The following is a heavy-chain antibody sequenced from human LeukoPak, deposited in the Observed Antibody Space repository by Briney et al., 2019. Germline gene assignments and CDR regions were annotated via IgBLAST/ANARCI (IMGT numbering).Heavy chain of an antibody. Sequence: GGSLRLSCAASGFTVRDSYMSWVRQAPGKRLEWVSFIYVSGTPFYAASVEGRFTISRDNSKNTVYIQTNSLRAEDTALYYCGRHAYGGSPPVYWGQGTLVTVSS. J-gene: IGHJ4*02. V-gene: IGHV3-53*01. CDR3: GRHAYGGSPPVY. D-gene: IGHD4-23*01. CDR2: IYVSGTP. CDR1: GFTVRDSY.